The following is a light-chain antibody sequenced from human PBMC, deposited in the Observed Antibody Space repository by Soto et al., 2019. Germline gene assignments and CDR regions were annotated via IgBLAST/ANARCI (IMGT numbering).Light chain of an antibody. CDR2: EAS. V-gene: IGKV3-11*01. CDR3: QQRSNWPWT. J-gene: IGKJ1*01. CDR1: EYITTY. Sequence: EIVLTQSPATLSLSRGERVTLSCRASEYITTYLAWYQQKPGQAPRLLMYEASTRATGVPARFRGGGSGTDFTLTISSLEPEDFAVYYCQQRSNWPWTFGQGTKVDIK.